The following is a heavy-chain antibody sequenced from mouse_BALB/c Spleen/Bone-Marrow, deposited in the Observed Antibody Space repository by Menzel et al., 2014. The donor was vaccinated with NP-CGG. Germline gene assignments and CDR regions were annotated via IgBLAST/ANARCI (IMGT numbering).Heavy chain of an antibody. D-gene: IGHD2-2*01. CDR2: IWGGGST. Sequence: VQGVESGPGLVTPSQSLSITCTVSGFSLSRYSVHWVRQPPGKGLEWLGMIWGGGSTNYNTALKSRPSISKDDSKSQVFLKMNSLQTEDTAMYYCASPWGGYHYAMDYWGQGTSVTVSS. CDR1: GFSLSRYS. V-gene: IGHV2-6-4*01. CDR3: ASPWGGYHYAMDY. J-gene: IGHJ4*01.